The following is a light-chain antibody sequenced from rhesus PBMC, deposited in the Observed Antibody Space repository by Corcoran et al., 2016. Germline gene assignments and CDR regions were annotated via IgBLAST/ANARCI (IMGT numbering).Light chain of an antibody. J-gene: IGKJ1*01. CDR3: QHHNSYPRT. CDR2: YAS. CDR1: QGISNY. V-gene: IGKV1S14*01. Sequence: DIQMTQSPSSLSASVGDTVTITCRASQGISNYLAWYQQKPGKAPKPLIYYASNLESGGPSRFSGNGSGTDFTLTISSLQPEDFATYYCQHHNSYPRTFGQGAKVAIK.